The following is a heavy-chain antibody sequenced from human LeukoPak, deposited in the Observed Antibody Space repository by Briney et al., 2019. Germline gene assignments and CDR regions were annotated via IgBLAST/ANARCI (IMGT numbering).Heavy chain of an antibody. Sequence: ASVKVSCKASGYTFTGYYIHWVRQAPGQGLEWMGVINPSGDGTTYAQNFQGRVSMTRDTSTSTVYMELSSLKSQDTAVYYCARQPNPITMIVVVPFDYWGQGTLVTVSS. CDR3: ARQPNPITMIVVVPFDY. D-gene: IGHD3-22*01. V-gene: IGHV1-46*01. CDR1: GYTFTGYY. J-gene: IGHJ4*02. CDR2: INPSGDGT.